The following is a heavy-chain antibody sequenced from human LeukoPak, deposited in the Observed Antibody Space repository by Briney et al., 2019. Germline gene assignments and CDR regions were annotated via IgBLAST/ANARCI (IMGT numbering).Heavy chain of an antibody. V-gene: IGHV3-43*02. CDR1: GFTFDEYA. J-gene: IGHJ1*01. Sequence: GGSLRFSCAASGFTFDEYAMHWVRQAPGKGLEWVSLISGDGISTDYADSEKGRFAISRDNSKTSLYLQMNGLRIQDTALYYCVKDSPIERFQYWGQGTLVTVSS. D-gene: IGHD2/OR15-2a*01. CDR3: VKDSPIERFQY. CDR2: ISGDGIST.